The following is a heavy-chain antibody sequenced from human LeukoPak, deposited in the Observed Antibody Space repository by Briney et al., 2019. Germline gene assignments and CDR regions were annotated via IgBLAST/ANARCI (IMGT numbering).Heavy chain of an antibody. CDR2: INHSGST. J-gene: IGHJ6*03. V-gene: IGHV4-34*01. CDR1: GGSFSGYY. Sequence: SETLSLTCAVYGGSFSGYYRSWIRQPPGQGLEWIGEINHSGSTNYNPPLKSRVTISVDTSKNQFSLKVSSVTPADTAVYYCWGLYKQLVRPSSFYYYMDVWGKGTTVTISS. D-gene: IGHD6-13*01. CDR3: WGLYKQLVRPSSFYYYMDV.